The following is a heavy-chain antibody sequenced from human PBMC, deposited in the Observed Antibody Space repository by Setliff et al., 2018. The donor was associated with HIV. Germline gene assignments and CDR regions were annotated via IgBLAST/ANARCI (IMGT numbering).Heavy chain of an antibody. Sequence: SETLSLTCTVSGGSISGFHWSWIRQSPGKGLEWIGYIYTSGSINYNPSLKSRVTISVDTSKNQFSLKLSSVTAADTAVYYCVRAGYCSSASCYFSGWFDPWGRGTLVTVSS. CDR3: VRAGYCSSASCYFSGWFDP. V-gene: IGHV4-4*08. D-gene: IGHD2-2*01. J-gene: IGHJ5*02. CDR2: IYTSGSI. CDR1: GGSISGFH.